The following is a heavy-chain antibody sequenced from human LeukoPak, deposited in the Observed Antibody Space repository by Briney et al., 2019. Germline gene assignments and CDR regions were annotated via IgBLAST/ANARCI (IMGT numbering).Heavy chain of an antibody. V-gene: IGHV4-59*01. CDR1: GGSISSYY. D-gene: IGHD6-13*01. CDR3: ARVAAAADTVSGMDV. Sequence: PSETLSLTCTVSGGSISSYYWSWIRQPPGKGLEWIGYIYYSGSTNYNPSLKSRVTISVDTSKNQFSLKLSSVTAADTAVYYCARVAAAADTVSGMDVWGQGTTVTVPS. CDR2: IYYSGST. J-gene: IGHJ6*02.